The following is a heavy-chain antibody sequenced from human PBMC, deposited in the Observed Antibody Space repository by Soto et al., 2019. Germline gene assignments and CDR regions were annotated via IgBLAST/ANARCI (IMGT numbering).Heavy chain of an antibody. V-gene: IGHV3-9*01. Sequence: PGGSLRLSCAASGFTFDDYAMHWVRQAPGKGLEWVSGISWNSGSIGYADSVKGRFTISRDNAKNSLYLQMNSLRAEDTALYYCAKDPVAGPRWGQGTMVTV. CDR1: GFTFDDYA. D-gene: IGHD6-19*01. CDR3: AKDPVAGPR. CDR2: ISWNSGSI. J-gene: IGHJ3*01.